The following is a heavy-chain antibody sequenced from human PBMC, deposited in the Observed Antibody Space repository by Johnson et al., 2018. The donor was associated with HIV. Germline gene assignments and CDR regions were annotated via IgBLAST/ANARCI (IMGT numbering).Heavy chain of an antibody. CDR2: IRYDGSNK. Sequence: QVQLVESGGGVVQPGRSLRLSCAASGFTFSSYAMHWVRQAPGKGLEWVAFIRYDGSNKYYANSVKGRFTISRDNSKNTLFLQMNSLRAEDTAVYYCARDGASYDSSGRMGAFDIWGQGTMVTVSS. CDR1: GFTFSSYA. D-gene: IGHD3-22*01. CDR3: ARDGASYDSSGRMGAFDI. J-gene: IGHJ3*02. V-gene: IGHV3-30*02.